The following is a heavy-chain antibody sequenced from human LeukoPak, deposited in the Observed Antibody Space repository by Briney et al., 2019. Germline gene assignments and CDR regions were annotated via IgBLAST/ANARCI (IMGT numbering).Heavy chain of an antibody. Sequence: GGSLRLSCAASGFTFSSYGMSWVRQAPGKGLEWVSSISGSGGGTYNADSVKGRFTISRDNSKNTLNLQMNSLRAEDTAVYYCAKEYSSGWFDYWGQGTLVIVSS. CDR3: AKEYSSGWFDY. CDR2: ISGSGGGT. CDR1: GFTFSSYG. D-gene: IGHD6-19*01. V-gene: IGHV3-23*01. J-gene: IGHJ4*02.